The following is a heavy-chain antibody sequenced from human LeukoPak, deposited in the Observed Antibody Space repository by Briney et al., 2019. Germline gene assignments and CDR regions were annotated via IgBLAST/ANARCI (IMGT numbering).Heavy chain of an antibody. Sequence: GGSLRLSCAPSGFTFDDYGMSWVRQALGKGLEWVSGINWNGGSTGYADSVKGRFTISRDNAKNSLYLQMNSLRAEDTALYYCARASSYLNWDDAFDIWGQGTMVTVSS. V-gene: IGHV3-20*04. CDR1: GFTFDDYG. CDR3: ARASSYLNWDDAFDI. J-gene: IGHJ3*02. D-gene: IGHD1-26*01. CDR2: INWNGGST.